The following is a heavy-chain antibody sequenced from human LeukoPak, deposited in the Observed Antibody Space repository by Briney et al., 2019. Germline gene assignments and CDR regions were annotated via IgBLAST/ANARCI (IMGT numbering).Heavy chain of an antibody. V-gene: IGHV4-31*03. CDR2: IYYSGST. J-gene: IGHJ5*02. Sequence: PSQTLSLTCTVSGGSISSGGYYWSWIGQHPGKGLEWIGYIYYSGSTYYNPSLKSRVTISVDTSKNQFSLKLSSVTAADTAVYYCARDLREDSSGNNWFDPWGQGTLLTVSS. CDR3: ARDLREDSSGNNWFDP. CDR1: GGSISSGGYY. D-gene: IGHD3-22*01.